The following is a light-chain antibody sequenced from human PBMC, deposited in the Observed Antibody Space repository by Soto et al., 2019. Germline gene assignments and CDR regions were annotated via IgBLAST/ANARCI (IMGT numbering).Light chain of an antibody. CDR2: DTS. J-gene: IGKJ5*01. Sequence: EIVMNQFPAILWEPHGERVTLSCRASQSVGSFLAWYQQKPGQAPRLLIYDTSIRATGIPARFSGSGSGTDFTLTISSLEPEDFAVYYCQQRNSWPPTFTFGQGTRLEIK. V-gene: IGKV3-11*01. CDR3: QQRNSWPPTFT. CDR1: QSVGSF.